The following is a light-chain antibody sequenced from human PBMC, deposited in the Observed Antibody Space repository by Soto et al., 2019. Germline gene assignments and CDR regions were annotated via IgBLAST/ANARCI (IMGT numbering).Light chain of an antibody. V-gene: IGLV2-23*01. CDR2: DDT. J-gene: IGLJ1*01. CDR3: CLYVGGRTYV. Sequence: QSALTXPRSVSGSPGQSITISCTGTVGLVSWYQQHPGKVPKLIIYDDTKRPSGVSSRFSGSKSGNTASLTISGLQTEDEADYYCCLYVGGRTYVFGTGTKVTVL. CDR1: VGL.